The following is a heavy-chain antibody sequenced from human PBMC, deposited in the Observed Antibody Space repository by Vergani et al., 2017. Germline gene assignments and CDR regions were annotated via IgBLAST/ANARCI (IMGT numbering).Heavy chain of an antibody. D-gene: IGHD3/OR15-3a*01. CDR2: VYPSGTT. V-gene: IGHV4-61*02. CDR1: GGSINSHNYY. CDR3: ARGETRTDWFDP. J-gene: IGHJ5*02. Sequence: QVQLQESGPGLVKPSQTLSLTCTVSGGSINSHNYYWSWIRQPAGKGLEWMGRVYPSGTTNYNPSLNGRVTIFVDKSKNILSLRLNSVTAADTAVYYCARGETRTDWFDPWGQGTLVTVSS.